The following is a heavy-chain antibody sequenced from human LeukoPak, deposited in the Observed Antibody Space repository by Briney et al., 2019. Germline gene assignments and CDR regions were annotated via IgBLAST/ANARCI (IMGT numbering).Heavy chain of an antibody. CDR2: INPNSGGT. Sequence: ASVKVSCKASGYTFTCYYMHWVRQAPGQGLEWMGWINPNSGGTNYAQKFQGRVTMTRDTSISTAYMELSRLRSDDTAVYYCARNLVPAAILDAFDIWGQGTMVTVSS. D-gene: IGHD2-2*01. J-gene: IGHJ3*02. CDR1: GYTFTCYY. V-gene: IGHV1-2*02. CDR3: ARNLVPAAILDAFDI.